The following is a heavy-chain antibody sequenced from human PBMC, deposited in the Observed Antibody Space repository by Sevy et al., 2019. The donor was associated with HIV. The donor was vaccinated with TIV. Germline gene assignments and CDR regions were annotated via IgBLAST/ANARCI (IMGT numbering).Heavy chain of an antibody. Sequence: ETLSLTCSVSGGPISSYYWSWIRQPPGKRLEWIGYIHYSGSTNYNPSLNSRLTISVDTSKNQFSPRLTSVTAADTAVYYCARAPPVRSGDDSLNWFDPWGQGILVTVSS. J-gene: IGHJ5*02. CDR2: IHYSGST. CDR3: ARAPPVRSGDDSLNWFDP. D-gene: IGHD5-12*01. V-gene: IGHV4-59*01. CDR1: GGPISSYY.